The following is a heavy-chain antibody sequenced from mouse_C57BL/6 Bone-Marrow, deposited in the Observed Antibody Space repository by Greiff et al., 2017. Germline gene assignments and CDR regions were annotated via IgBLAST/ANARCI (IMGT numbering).Heavy chain of an antibody. J-gene: IGHJ2*01. CDR2: INPSSGYT. Sequence: QVQLQQSGAELAQPGDSVKLSCKASGYTFTSYWMHWVKQRPGQGLEWIGYINPSSGYTKYNQKFKDKATLTADKSSSTANMQLSSLTYEDSAVYYCANYYFFYFDYWGQGTTLTVSS. D-gene: IGHD2-1*01. V-gene: IGHV1-7*01. CDR1: GYTFTSYW. CDR3: ANYYFFYFDY.